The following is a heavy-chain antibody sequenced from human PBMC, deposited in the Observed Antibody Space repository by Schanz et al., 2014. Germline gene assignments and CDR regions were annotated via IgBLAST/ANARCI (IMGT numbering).Heavy chain of an antibody. CDR1: RFTFSNYA. D-gene: IGHD2-15*01. J-gene: IGHJ4*02. CDR2: ISGSGGST. CDR3: AKVREWWPYYFDY. V-gene: IGHV3-23*04. Sequence: EVQLVESGGGLVQPGGSLRLSCAASRFTFSNYAMSWVRQAPGKGLEWVSAISGSGGSTYYADSVKGRFTISRDNSDNTLFLQMNSLRAEDTAVYYCAKVREWWPYYFDYWGQGTLVTVSS.